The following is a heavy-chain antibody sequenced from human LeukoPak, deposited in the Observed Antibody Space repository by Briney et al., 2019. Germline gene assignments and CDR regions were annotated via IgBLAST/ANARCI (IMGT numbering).Heavy chain of an antibody. Sequence: GGSLRLSCAASGFTFSSYWMHWVRQAPGKGLVWVSRINSDGSSTSYADSVKGRFTISRDNAKNTLYLQMNSLRAEDTAVYYCASHSSSWYAVDYWGQGTLVTVSS. V-gene: IGHV3-74*01. J-gene: IGHJ4*02. CDR2: INSDGSST. D-gene: IGHD6-13*01. CDR3: ASHSSSWYAVDY. CDR1: GFTFSSYW.